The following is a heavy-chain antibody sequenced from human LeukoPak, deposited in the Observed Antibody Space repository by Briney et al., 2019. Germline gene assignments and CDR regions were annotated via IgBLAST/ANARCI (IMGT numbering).Heavy chain of an antibody. D-gene: IGHD4-17*01. CDR3: ARLRSTYWYFDL. CDR2: VYYSGRT. Sequence: SETLSLTCTVSGGSISTYYWNWIRQPPGKGLEWIGYVYYSGRTNYNPSLKSRVTISIDTSKSQFSLKLSSVTAADTAVYYCARLRSTYWYFDLWGRGTLVTVSS. CDR1: GGSISTYY. V-gene: IGHV4-59*01. J-gene: IGHJ2*01.